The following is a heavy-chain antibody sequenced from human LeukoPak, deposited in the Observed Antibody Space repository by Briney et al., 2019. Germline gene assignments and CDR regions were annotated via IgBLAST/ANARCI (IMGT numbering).Heavy chain of an antibody. CDR3: ARDSRGYSYASDY. J-gene: IGHJ4*02. CDR1: GYTFTSYA. V-gene: IGHV7-4-1*02. Sequence: ASVKVSCKASGYTFTSYAMKWVRQAPGQGLEWMGWINTNTENPTYAQDFTGRFVFSLDTSVSTAYLQISSLKAEDTAVYYCARDSRGYSYASDYWGQGTLVTVSS. CDR2: INTNTENP. D-gene: IGHD5-18*01.